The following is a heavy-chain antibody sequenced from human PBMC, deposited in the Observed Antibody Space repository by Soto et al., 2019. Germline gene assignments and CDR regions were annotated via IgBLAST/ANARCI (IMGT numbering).Heavy chain of an antibody. CDR1: GGTFSSYA. V-gene: IGHV1-69*01. D-gene: IGHD2-21*01. J-gene: IGHJ6*02. CDR2: FIPMFNRP. Sequence: QLQLVQSGAEVKKPGSSVKVSCKASGGTFSSYAISWVRQAPGQGLEWMGGFIPMFNRPHSAWEFQGRVTITADESTSTAYMDMSSLRSEDTAVYYCARGQFHHVANYYYALDVWGQGTTVTVSS. CDR3: ARGQFHHVANYYYALDV.